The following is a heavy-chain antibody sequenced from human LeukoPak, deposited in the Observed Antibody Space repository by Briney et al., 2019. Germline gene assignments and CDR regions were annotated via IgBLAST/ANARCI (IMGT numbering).Heavy chain of an antibody. J-gene: IGHJ6*03. CDR2: VHYSGAT. CDR3: ARGPIIDIVVIPAAADYYHMDV. Sequence: SETLSLTCTVSGGSITSDAYYWGWIRQPPGKGLEWIASVHYSGATYYNPSLKSRVTISVDTSKNHFSLKLSSVTAADTAVYYCARGPIIDIVVIPAAADYYHMDVWGKGTTVTVSS. CDR1: GGSITSDAYY. V-gene: IGHV4-39*07. D-gene: IGHD2-2*01.